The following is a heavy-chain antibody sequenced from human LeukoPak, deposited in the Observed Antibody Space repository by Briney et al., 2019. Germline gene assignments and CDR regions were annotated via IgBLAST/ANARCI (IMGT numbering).Heavy chain of an antibody. CDR2: FYHGGNT. CDR3: VRNIVGANAFDY. Sequence: SETLSLTCAVSGGSISSINWWSWVRQPPGKGLEWIGEFYHGGNTNYNPSLKSRVSISVDKSKNQFSLKLSSVTAADTAVYYCVRNIVGANAFDYWGQGTLVTVSS. J-gene: IGHJ4*02. V-gene: IGHV4-4*02. D-gene: IGHD1-26*01. CDR1: GGSISSINW.